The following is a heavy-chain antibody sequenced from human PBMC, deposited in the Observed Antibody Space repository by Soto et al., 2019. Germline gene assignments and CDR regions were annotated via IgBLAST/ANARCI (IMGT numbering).Heavy chain of an antibody. D-gene: IGHD5-18*01. V-gene: IGHV1-46*01. CDR2: INPSGGST. J-gene: IGHJ6*02. Sequence: ASVKVSCKASGYTFTSYYMHWVRQAPGQGLEWMGIINPSGGSTSYAQKFQGRVTMTRDTSTSTVYMELSSLRSEDTAVYYCARGGSSYGMLRYGMDVWGQGTTVTVSS. CDR1: GYTFTSYY. CDR3: ARGGSSYGMLRYGMDV.